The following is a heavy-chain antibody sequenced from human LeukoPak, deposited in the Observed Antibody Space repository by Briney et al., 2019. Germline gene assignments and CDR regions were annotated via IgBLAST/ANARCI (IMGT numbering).Heavy chain of an antibody. CDR3: ARDRRGVYYDSSGYYNGGGIDY. J-gene: IGHJ4*02. V-gene: IGHV4-59*12. D-gene: IGHD3-22*01. Sequence: SETLSLTCTVSGGSISSYYWSWIRQPPGKGLEWIGYIYYSGSTNYNPSLKSRVTISVDTSKNQFSLKLSSVTAADTAVYYCARDRRGVYYDSSGYYNGGGIDYWGQGTLVTVSS. CDR1: GGSISSYY. CDR2: IYYSGST.